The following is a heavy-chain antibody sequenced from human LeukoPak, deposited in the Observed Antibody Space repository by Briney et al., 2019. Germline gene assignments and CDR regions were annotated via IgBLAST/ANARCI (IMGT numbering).Heavy chain of an antibody. CDR1: GGSISSSSYY. CDR3: ARHPLKAYVSDWFDP. Sequence: SDTLSLTCTVSGGSISSSSYYWGWIRQPPGKGPDWIGSIYYSGSTYYNPSLKSRVTISVDTSKNQFSLKLRSVTAADTAVYYCARHPLKAYVSDWFDPWGQGTLVTVSS. J-gene: IGHJ5*02. D-gene: IGHD3-10*02. CDR2: IYYSGST. V-gene: IGHV4-39*01.